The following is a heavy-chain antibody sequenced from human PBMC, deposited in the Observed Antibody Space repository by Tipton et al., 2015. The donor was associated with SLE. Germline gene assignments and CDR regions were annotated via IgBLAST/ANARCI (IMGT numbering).Heavy chain of an antibody. D-gene: IGHD5-12*01. V-gene: IGHV4-39*07. Sequence: TLSLTCTVSGGSISSGDYYCIWIRQPPGKGLEWIGNIYYRGSTYYNPSLKSRVSFSIDTSKHQFSLKLNSVTAADTAVYYCARRHYSGPFDSWGQGTLVTVSS. J-gene: IGHJ4*02. CDR2: IYYRGST. CDR3: ARRHYSGPFDS. CDR1: GGSISSGDYY.